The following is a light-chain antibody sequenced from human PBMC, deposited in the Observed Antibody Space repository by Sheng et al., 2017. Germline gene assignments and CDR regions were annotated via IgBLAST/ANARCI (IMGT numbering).Light chain of an antibody. V-gene: IGLV3-1*01. CDR2: QDS. Sequence: SYDLTQPPSVSVSPGQTASITCSGDKLGDKYACWYQQKPGQSPVLVIYQDSKRPSGIPERFSRLQLWEHSPTLTISGTQAMDEADYYCQAWDSSTGVFGGGTKADR. CDR1: KLGDKY. J-gene: IGLJ2*01. CDR3: QAWDSSTGV.